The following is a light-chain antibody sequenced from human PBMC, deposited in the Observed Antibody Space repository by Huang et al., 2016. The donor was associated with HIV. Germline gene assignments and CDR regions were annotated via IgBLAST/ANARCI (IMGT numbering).Light chain of an antibody. J-gene: IGKJ2*01. CDR2: DAS. V-gene: IGKV1-33*01. CDR3: QQYDNLPYT. CDR1: RDISDS. Sequence: DIQMPQSPSSLSSSVVDRITITCQASRDISDSLNWYQQRPGKAPKLLIHDASKLDTGVPSRFSGSGSGTDFTFTISSLQPEDFATYFCQQYDNLPYTFGQGTKLEF.